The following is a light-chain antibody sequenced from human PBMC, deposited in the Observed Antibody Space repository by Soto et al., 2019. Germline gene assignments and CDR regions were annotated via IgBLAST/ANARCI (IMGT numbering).Light chain of an antibody. Sequence: IVLTQSPLSLSVTPGEPASISCRSSESLQHRNGFNYLDWYLQKPGQSPKLLISLASDRASGVPDRVSGTGSGTDFTLQISRVETEDVGVYYCMQALDTPYTFGQGTNLEIK. CDR3: MQALDTPYT. CDR2: LAS. CDR1: ESLQHRNGFNY. V-gene: IGKV2-28*01. J-gene: IGKJ2*01.